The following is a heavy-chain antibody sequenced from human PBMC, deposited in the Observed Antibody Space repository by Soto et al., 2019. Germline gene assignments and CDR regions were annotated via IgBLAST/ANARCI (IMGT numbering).Heavy chain of an antibody. J-gene: IGHJ4*02. CDR1: GGSFSGYY. CDR2: INHSGST. D-gene: IGHD7-27*01. CDR3: ARGWGRIFDY. Sequence: QVQLQQWGAGLLKPSETLSLTCAVYGGSFSGYYWNWIRQPPGKGLGWIGEINHSGSTNYSPSLKSRLTLSVDTSKYHFALKLSSGPAADTAVYYCARGWGRIFDYWGQGTLVTVSS. V-gene: IGHV4-34*01.